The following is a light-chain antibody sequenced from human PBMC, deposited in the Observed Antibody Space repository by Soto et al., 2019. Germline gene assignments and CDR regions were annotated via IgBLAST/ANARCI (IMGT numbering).Light chain of an antibody. J-gene: IGKJ2*02. Sequence: DIQMTQFPSSLSASVGSRVAISCRASQNIDSYLNWFQQKPGKAPKLLMYAASNLLSGVPSRFSGSGSGTEFTLNIPSLQPEDFATYYCQQSHSTPRTFGQGTKLDI. V-gene: IGKV1-39*01. CDR3: QQSHSTPRT. CDR1: QNIDSY. CDR2: AAS.